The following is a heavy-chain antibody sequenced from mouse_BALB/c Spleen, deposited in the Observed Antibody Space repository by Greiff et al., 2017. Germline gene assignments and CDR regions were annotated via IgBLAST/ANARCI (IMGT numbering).Heavy chain of an antibody. V-gene: IGHV1S56*01. CDR2: IYPGNVNT. CDR3: ARLLLRGNWYFDV. J-gene: IGHJ1*01. Sequence: QVQLKESGPELVKPGASVRISCKASGYTFTSYYIHWVKQRPGQGLEWIGWIYPGNVNTKYNEKFKGKATLTADKSSSTAYMQLSSLTSEDSAVYFCARLLLRGNWYFDVWGAGTTVTVSS. CDR1: GYTFTSYY. D-gene: IGHD1-1*01.